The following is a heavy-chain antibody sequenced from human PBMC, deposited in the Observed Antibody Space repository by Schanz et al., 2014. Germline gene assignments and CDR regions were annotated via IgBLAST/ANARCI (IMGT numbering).Heavy chain of an antibody. V-gene: IGHV3-30*04. J-gene: IGHJ4*02. Sequence: QVQLVESGGGVVQPGRSLRLSCAASGFTFSSYALHWVRQAPGKGLEWVAFVPFDGSQKFYADSVKGRFTISRDNSKNTVYLQMNSLRPGDTAVYYCAKVRYSSGWRGDYFDEWGQGTLVTVAS. CDR3: AKVRYSSGWRGDYFDE. D-gene: IGHD6-25*01. CDR1: GFTFSSYA. CDR2: VPFDGSQK.